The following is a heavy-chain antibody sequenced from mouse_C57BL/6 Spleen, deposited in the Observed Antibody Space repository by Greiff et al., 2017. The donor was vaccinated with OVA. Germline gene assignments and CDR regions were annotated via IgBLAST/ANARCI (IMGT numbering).Heavy chain of an antibody. Sequence: EVKLVESGGGLVKPGGSLKLSCAASGFTFSSYTMSWVRQTPEKRLEWVATISGGGGNTYYPDSVKGRFTISRDNAKNTLYLQMSSLRSEDTALYYCAREGSNYGYYAMDYWGQGTSVTVSS. CDR1: GFTFSSYT. D-gene: IGHD2-5*01. CDR3: AREGSNYGYYAMDY. CDR2: ISGGGGNT. J-gene: IGHJ4*01. V-gene: IGHV5-9*01.